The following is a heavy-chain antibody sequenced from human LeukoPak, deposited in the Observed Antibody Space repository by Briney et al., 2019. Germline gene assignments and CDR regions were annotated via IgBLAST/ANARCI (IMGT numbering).Heavy chain of an antibody. Sequence: SETLSLTCAVYGGSFSGYYWSWIRQPPGKGLEWIGEINHSGSTDYNPSLKSRVTISVDTSKNQFSLKLSSVTAADTAVYYCARNGIWSGYYLDYWGQGTLVTVSS. J-gene: IGHJ4*02. CDR3: ARNGIWSGYYLDY. D-gene: IGHD3-3*01. CDR1: GGSFSGYY. CDR2: INHSGST. V-gene: IGHV4-34*01.